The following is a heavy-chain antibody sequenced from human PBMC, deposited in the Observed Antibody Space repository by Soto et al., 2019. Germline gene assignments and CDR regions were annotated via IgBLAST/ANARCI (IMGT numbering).Heavy chain of an antibody. CDR2: IIPMFGPA. J-gene: IGHJ4*02. CDR3: ASGILLLLRRINNGYSG. D-gene: IGHD3-22*01. V-gene: IGHV1-69*12. Sequence: QVQLVQSGAEVKKPESSVKVSCKAPGGTFSTYAISWVRQAPGQGLEWMGGIIPMFGPANYAQRFQDRVTITADESMNTVYIELRSLRSADTAVYFCASGILLLLRRINNGYSGWGQGTLVTVSS. CDR1: GGTFSTYA.